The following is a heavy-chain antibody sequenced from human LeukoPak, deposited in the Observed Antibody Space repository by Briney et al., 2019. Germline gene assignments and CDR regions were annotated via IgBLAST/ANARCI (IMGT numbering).Heavy chain of an antibody. J-gene: IGHJ4*02. CDR3: ARRRIVATLDY. V-gene: IGHV4-39*01. D-gene: IGHD5-12*01. CDR2: ILYSGTT. Sequence: SETLSLTCTVSGDSISSSSYYWAWIRQPPGKGLEWIGSILYSGTTFYNPSLKSRVTISADTSKNQFSLKLSSVTAADTAVYYCARRRIVATLDYWGQGTLVTVSS. CDR1: GDSISSSSYY.